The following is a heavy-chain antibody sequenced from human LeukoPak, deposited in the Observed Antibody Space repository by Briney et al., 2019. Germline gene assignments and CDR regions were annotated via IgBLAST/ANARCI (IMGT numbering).Heavy chain of an antibody. Sequence: GGSLRLSCGASGFTFSSYAMGWVRQAPGKGLEWVSVVSGSGDRTYYADSVKGRFTISRDSARNSLSLQMNSLRAEDTAVYYCARDPYSGSYGNEYYYYMDVWGKGTTVTISS. J-gene: IGHJ6*03. V-gene: IGHV3-23*01. D-gene: IGHD1-26*01. CDR1: GFTFSSYA. CDR3: ARDPYSGSYGNEYYYYMDV. CDR2: VSGSGDRT.